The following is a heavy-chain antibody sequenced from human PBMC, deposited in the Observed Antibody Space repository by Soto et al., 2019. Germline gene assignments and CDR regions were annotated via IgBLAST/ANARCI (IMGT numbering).Heavy chain of an antibody. V-gene: IGHV3-23*01. Sequence: GGSLRLSCAASGFTFSSYAMSWVRQAPGKGLEWVSAISGSGGSTYYADSVKGRFTISRDNSKNTLYLQMNSLRAEDTAVYYCAKPGYCSGGSCYFDGYSYGTYDYWGQGTLVTVSS. CDR3: AKPGYCSGGSCYFDGYSYGTYDY. CDR2: ISGSGGST. D-gene: IGHD2-15*01. J-gene: IGHJ4*02. CDR1: GFTFSSYA.